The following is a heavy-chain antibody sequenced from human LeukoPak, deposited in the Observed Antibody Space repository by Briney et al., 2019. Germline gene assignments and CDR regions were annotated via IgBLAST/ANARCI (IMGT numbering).Heavy chain of an antibody. D-gene: IGHD3-9*01. CDR3: ARAHYDILTGGAFDI. Sequence: PSETLSLTCTVSGGSISSYYWSWIRRPAGKGLEWTGRIYTSGSTNYNPSLKSRVTMSVDTSKNQFSLKLSSVTAADTAVYYCARAHYDILTGGAFDIWGQGTMVTVSS. CDR1: GGSISSYY. CDR2: IYTSGST. J-gene: IGHJ3*02. V-gene: IGHV4-4*07.